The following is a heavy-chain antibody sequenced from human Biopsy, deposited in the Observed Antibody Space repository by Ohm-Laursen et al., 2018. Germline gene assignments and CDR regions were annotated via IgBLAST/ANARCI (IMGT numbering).Heavy chain of an antibody. CDR1: GGTFSNYA. V-gene: IGHV1-69*01. CDR2: IITFFRTV. D-gene: IGHD3-9*01. Sequence: SSVKVSCNASGGTFSNYAISWVRQAPGEGLEWMGGIITFFRTVNYAQNFQGRLTITADEFTDTAYMELRSLRSEDTAVYYCAPQTPRDPDILTGAYHYDMAVWGQGTTVTVSS. J-gene: IGHJ6*02. CDR3: APQTPRDPDILTGAYHYDMAV.